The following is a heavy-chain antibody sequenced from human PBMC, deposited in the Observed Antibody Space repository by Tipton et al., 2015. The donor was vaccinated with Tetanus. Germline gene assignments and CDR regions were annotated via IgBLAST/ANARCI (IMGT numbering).Heavy chain of an antibody. CDR3: ARDGWGLTNWFDP. CDR2: INYIQGT. CDR1: GGSISSSTYY. D-gene: IGHD7-27*01. Sequence: TLSLTCTVFGGSISSSTYYWGWIRQPPGKGLEWIGTINYIQGTYHNPSLKSRVTISVDTSKNQFSLNLTSVTAADTAVYYCARDGWGLTNWFDPWGQGTLVTVSS. V-gene: IGHV4-39*02. J-gene: IGHJ5*02.